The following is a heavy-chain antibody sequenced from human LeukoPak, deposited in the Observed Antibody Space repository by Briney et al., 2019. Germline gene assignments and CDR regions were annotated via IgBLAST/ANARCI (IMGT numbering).Heavy chain of an antibody. J-gene: IGHJ4*02. CDR2: ISISADMT. Sequence: GGSLRLSCEVSGFPFSIHAMSWLRQAPGRGLEWVSGISISADMTYYADSVQGRFIISRDNSKNTVYLQMDSLRVEDTAVYYCANEEVPNDYWGQGTLVTVSS. CDR1: GFPFSIHA. CDR3: ANEEVPNDY. D-gene: IGHD4/OR15-4a*01. V-gene: IGHV3-23*01.